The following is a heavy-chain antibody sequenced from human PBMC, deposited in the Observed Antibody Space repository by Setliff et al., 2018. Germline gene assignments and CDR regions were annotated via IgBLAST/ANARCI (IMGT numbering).Heavy chain of an antibody. Sequence: GGSLRLSCAASGFTLRSYEMNWVRQAPGKGLEWVSYISYGSTIFYADSVKGRFTSSRDNARNSVFLQMNNLRVEDTAIYYCARGPLAPFDYWGRGILVTVSS. D-gene: IGHD6-13*01. CDR3: ARGPLAPFDY. CDR1: GFTLRSYE. CDR2: ISYGSTI. V-gene: IGHV3-48*03. J-gene: IGHJ4*02.